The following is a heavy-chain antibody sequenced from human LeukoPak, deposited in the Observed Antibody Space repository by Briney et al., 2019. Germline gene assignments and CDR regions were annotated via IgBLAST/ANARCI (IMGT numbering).Heavy chain of an antibody. V-gene: IGHV4-30-4*01. CDR3: ARYDSSGCDFDY. D-gene: IGHD3-22*01. Sequence: SQTLSLTCTVSGGSTSSGDYYWSWIREPPGKGLEWIGYIYYSGSTYYNPSLKSRVTISVDTSKNQFSLKLSSVTAADTAVYYCARYDSSGCDFDYWGQGTLVTVSS. CDR2: IYYSGST. J-gene: IGHJ4*02. CDR1: GGSTSSGDYY.